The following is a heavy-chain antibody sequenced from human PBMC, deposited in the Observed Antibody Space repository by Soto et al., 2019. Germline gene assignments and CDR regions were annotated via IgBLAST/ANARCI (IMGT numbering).Heavy chain of an antibody. J-gene: IGHJ3*02. Sequence: QLHLVQSGAVVKKPGASVTVSCSASGYPVTAYYMHWVRQAPGRGLEWMGGINPATGAAKYTQTLQGRVTMTRDTSRSTGLMGLRGLTSEETAGFYCARGGGVGVAGSAGFDMWGQGTLVTVSS. D-gene: IGHD3-3*01. CDR3: ARGGGVGVAGSAGFDM. V-gene: IGHV1-2*02. CDR1: GYPVTAYY. CDR2: INPATGAA.